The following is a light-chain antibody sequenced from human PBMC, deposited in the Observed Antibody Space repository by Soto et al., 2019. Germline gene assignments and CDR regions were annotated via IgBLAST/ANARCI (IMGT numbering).Light chain of an antibody. Sequence: PGERATLSCRASQRVSSYLAWYQQKAGQAPRLLIYDASNRATGIPPRFSGSGSETDFTLTISSLEPEDFAVYYCQQRSNWPLTFGGGTKVDIK. CDR3: QQRSNWPLT. CDR1: QRVSSY. V-gene: IGKV3-11*01. CDR2: DAS. J-gene: IGKJ4*01.